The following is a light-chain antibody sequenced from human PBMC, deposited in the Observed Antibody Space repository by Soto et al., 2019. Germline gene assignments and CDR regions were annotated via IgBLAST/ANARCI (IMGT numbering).Light chain of an antibody. CDR2: ENN. J-gene: IGLJ7*01. V-gene: IGLV1-51*02. Sequence: QSVLTQPPSVSAAPGQKVTISCSGSSSNIGSYYVSWYQQLPGTAPKLLIYENNKRPSGIPDRFSGSKSGTSATLGITGLQTGDEADYYCGTWDSSLSAAVFGGGTKLTVL. CDR1: SSNIGSYY. CDR3: GTWDSSLSAAV.